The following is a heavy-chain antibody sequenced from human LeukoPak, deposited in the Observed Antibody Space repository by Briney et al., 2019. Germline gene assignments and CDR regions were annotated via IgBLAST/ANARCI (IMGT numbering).Heavy chain of an antibody. CDR3: ARAKAVAGTGGDNWFDP. V-gene: IGHV3-30*02. CDR1: GFTFSSYG. J-gene: IGHJ5*02. D-gene: IGHD6-19*01. CDR2: IQYDGSNQ. Sequence: GGSLRLSCAASGFTFSSYGMHWVRQAPGKGLEWVAYIQYDGSNQQYSDSVKGRFSISRDRSKNIPYLQMNSLRPEDTAVYYCARAKAVAGTGGDNWFDPWGQGTLVTVSS.